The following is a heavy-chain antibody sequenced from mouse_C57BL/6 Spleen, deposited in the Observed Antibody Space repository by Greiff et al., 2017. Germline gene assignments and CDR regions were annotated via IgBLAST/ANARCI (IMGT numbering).Heavy chain of an antibody. CDR2: ISYDGSN. CDR3: ASGTTVVAFYAMDY. CDR1: GYSITSGYY. D-gene: IGHD1-1*01. Sequence: ESGPGLVKPSQSLSLTCSVTGYSITSGYYWNWIRQFPGNKLEWMGYISYDGSNNYNPSLKNRISITRDTSKNQFFLKLNSVTTEDTATYYCASGTTVVAFYAMDYWGQGTSVTVSS. J-gene: IGHJ4*01. V-gene: IGHV3-6*01.